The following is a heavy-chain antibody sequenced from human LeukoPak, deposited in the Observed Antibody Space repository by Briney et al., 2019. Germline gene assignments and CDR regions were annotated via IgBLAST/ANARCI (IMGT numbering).Heavy chain of an antibody. Sequence: VSVKVSCKASGYTFTNYYMHWVRQAPGQGLEWMGIINPSGGSTSYAQKFQGRLTMTRDTSTSTVYMELSSLRSQDTAVYYCARRSLRYSFDYWGQGTLVSVSS. V-gene: IGHV1-46*01. D-gene: IGHD3-9*01. CDR1: GYTFTNYY. J-gene: IGHJ4*02. CDR3: ARRSLRYSFDY. CDR2: INPSGGST.